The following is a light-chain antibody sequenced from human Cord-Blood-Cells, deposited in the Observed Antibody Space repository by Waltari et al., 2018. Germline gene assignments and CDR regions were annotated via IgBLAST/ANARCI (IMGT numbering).Light chain of an antibody. CDR2: QES. Sequence: SYELTQPPSVPVSPGQTARIPCAGDKLGDKYACWYQQKPGQSPVLVIYQESKRPSGIPERFSGSNAGNTATLTISGTQAMDEADYYCQAWDSSTYVFGTGTKVTVL. V-gene: IGLV3-1*01. CDR3: QAWDSSTYV. J-gene: IGLJ1*01. CDR1: KLGDKY.